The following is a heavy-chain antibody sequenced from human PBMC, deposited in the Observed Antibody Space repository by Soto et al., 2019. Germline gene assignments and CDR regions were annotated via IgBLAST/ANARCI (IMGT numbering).Heavy chain of an antibody. CDR2: IDWDDDK. Sequence: SGPTLVNPTQTLTLTCTFSGFSLSTSGVGVGWIRQPPGKALEWLALIDWDDDKYYSTSLKTRLTISKDTSKNQVVLTMTNMDPVDTATYYCARIPQGVRGHGMDVWGQGTTVTVSS. CDR3: ARIPQGVRGHGMDV. CDR1: GFSLSTSGVG. D-gene: IGHD3-10*01. V-gene: IGHV2-70*01. J-gene: IGHJ6*02.